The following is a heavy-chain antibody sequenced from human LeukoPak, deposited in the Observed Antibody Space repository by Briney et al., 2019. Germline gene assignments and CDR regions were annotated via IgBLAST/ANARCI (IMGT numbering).Heavy chain of an antibody. J-gene: IGHJ5*02. V-gene: IGHV4-34*01. CDR3: ARFSSGWYGWFDP. CDR1: GGSFSGYY. CDR2: INHSGST. D-gene: IGHD6-19*01. Sequence: SETLSLTCAVYGGSFSGYYWGWIRQPPGKGLEWIGEINHSGSTNYNPSLKSRVTISVDTSKNQFSLKLSSVTAADTAVYYCARFSSGWYGWFDPWGQGTLVTVSS.